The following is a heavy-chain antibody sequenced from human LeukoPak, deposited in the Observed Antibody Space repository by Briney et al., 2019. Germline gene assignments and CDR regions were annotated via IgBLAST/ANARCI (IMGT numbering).Heavy chain of an antibody. CDR2: INHSGST. CDR3: ARGSAAAGVDY. V-gene: IGHV4-34*01. Sequence: PSETLSLTCAVYGGSFSGYYWSWIRQPPGKGLEWIGEINHSGSTNYNPSLKSRVTISVDTSKNQFSLKLSSVTAADTAVYYCARGSAAAGVDYWGQGTLVTVSS. J-gene: IGHJ4*02. D-gene: IGHD6-13*01. CDR1: GGSFSGYY.